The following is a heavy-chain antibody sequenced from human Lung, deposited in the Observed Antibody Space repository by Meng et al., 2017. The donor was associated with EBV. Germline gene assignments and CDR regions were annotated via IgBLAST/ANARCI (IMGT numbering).Heavy chain of an antibody. D-gene: IGHD6-19*01. CDR2: INRSGST. CDR1: GGYLSAYY. J-gene: IGHJ4*02. V-gene: IGHV4-34*02. CDR3: ARLYRGGWYL. Sequence: QEQLQQWGAGLLKPSETLSLTCAVYGGYLSAYYWSWLRQPPGKGLEWIGEINRSGSTNYNPSLKSRLTVSMDTSKNQFSLKLSSVTAADTAVYYCARLYRGGWYLWGRGTLVTVSS.